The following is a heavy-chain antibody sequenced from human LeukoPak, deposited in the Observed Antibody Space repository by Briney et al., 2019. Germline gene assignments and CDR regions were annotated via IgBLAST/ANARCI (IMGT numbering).Heavy chain of an antibody. CDR3: AKGANIVGATDYFDY. Sequence: GGSLRLSYAASGFTFSSYAMSWVRQAPGKGLEWVSAISGSGGSTYYADSVKGRFTISRDNSKNTLYLQMNSLRAEDTAVYYCAKGANIVGATDYFDYWGQGTLVTVSS. D-gene: IGHD1-26*01. J-gene: IGHJ4*02. CDR2: ISGSGGST. V-gene: IGHV3-23*01. CDR1: GFTFSSYA.